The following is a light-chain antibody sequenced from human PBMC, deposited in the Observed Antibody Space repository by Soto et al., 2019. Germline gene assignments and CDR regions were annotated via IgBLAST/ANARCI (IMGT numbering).Light chain of an antibody. Sequence: DIQMTQSPSTLSASVGDRVTITCRASKSISSWLAWYQRKPGKAPKLLIYKASSLESRVPSRFSGSGSGKEFTLTISSLQPDDFATYYCQQYNSYPWTFGQGTKVEIK. CDR3: QQYNSYPWT. CDR1: KSISSW. V-gene: IGKV1-5*03. CDR2: KAS. J-gene: IGKJ1*01.